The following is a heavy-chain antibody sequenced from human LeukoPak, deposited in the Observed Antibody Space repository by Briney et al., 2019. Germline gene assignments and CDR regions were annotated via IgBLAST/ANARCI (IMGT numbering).Heavy chain of an antibody. CDR2: VDPEDGET. V-gene: IGHV1-69-2*01. J-gene: IGHJ4*02. Sequence: ASVKVSCKVSRYTFTDYYMHWVQQAPGKGLEWMGLVDPEDGETIYAEKFQGRVTITEDTSTDTAYMELSSLRSEDTAVYYCATGRYCSGGSCYLDYWGQGTLVTVSS. CDR1: RYTFTDYY. CDR3: ATGRYCSGGSCYLDY. D-gene: IGHD2-15*01.